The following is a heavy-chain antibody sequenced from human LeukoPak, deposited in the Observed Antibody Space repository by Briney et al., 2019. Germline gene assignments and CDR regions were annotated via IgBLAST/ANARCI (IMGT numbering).Heavy chain of an antibody. D-gene: IGHD1-14*01. CDR3: ARRFRTGGNLHHDAYDV. CDR1: GASISDYY. V-gene: IGHV4-4*09. Sequence: ETLSLTCTVSGASISDYYWGWIRQPPGKGLEWIGHIYSVGSPTCSPSLMSRVSISVDTSKNQFSLELSSVTAADTAVYYCARRFRTGGNLHHDAYDVWGQGSVVTVSS. CDR2: IYSVGSP. J-gene: IGHJ3*01.